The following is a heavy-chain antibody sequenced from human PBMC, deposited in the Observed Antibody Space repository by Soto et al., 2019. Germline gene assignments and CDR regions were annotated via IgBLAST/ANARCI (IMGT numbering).Heavy chain of an antibody. CDR1: RGSINNYY. CDR2: IYYSGST. V-gene: IGHV4-59*01. D-gene: IGHD3-3*01. Sequence: PSETLSLTCTVSRGSINNYYWSWIRQPPGKGLEWIGHIYYSGSTNYNPSLKSRVTISVDTSKNQFSLKLSSVTAADTAVYYCARVRDFWSGYYFDYWGQGTLVTVSS. CDR3: ARVRDFWSGYYFDY. J-gene: IGHJ4*02.